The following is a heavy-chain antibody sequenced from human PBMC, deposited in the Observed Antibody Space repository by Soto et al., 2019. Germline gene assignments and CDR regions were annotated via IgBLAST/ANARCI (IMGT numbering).Heavy chain of an antibody. V-gene: IGHV3-9*01. J-gene: IGHJ5*02. CDR1: GFTFDDYA. D-gene: IGHD6-19*01. CDR2: ISWNSGSI. Sequence: EVQLVESGGGLVQPGRSLRLSCAASGFTFDDYAMHWVRQAPGKGLEWVSGISWNSGSIGYADSVKGRFTISRDNAKNSLYLQMNSLRAEDTALYYCAKDNGSGWYRGWFDPWGQEPWSPSPQ. CDR3: AKDNGSGWYRGWFDP.